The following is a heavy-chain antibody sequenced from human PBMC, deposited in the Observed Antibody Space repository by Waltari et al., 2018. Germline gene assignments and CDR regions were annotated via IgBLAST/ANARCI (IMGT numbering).Heavy chain of an antibody. D-gene: IGHD6-13*01. CDR2: MNPNSGNT. J-gene: IGHJ2*01. Sequence: QVQLVQSGAEVKKPGASVKVSCKASGYTFTSYDINWVRQATGQGLEWMGWMNPNSGNTGYAQKFQGRVTMTRNTSISTAYMELSSLRSEDTAVYYCARDGTAAGLGPWYFDLWGRGTLVTVSS. CDR1: GYTFTSYD. V-gene: IGHV1-8*01. CDR3: ARDGTAAGLGPWYFDL.